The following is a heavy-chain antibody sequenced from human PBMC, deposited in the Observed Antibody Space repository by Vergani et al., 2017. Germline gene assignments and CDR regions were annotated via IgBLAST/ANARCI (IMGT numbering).Heavy chain of an antibody. CDR2: IWYDGSNK. CDR1: GFTFSSYG. CDR3: AKAKVSSSSSLRWYYYYYMDV. J-gene: IGHJ6*03. Sequence: QVQLVESGGGVVQPGRSLRLSCAASGFTFSSYGMHWVRQAPGKGLEWVAVIWYDGSNKYYADSVKGRFTISRDNSKNTLYLQMNSLRAEDTAVYYCAKAKVSSSSSLRWYYYYYMDVWGKGTTVTVSS. D-gene: IGHD6-6*01. V-gene: IGHV3-33*06.